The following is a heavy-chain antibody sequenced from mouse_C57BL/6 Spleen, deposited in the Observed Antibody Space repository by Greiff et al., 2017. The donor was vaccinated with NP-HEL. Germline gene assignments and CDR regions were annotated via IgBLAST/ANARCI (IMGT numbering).Heavy chain of an antibody. J-gene: IGHJ2*01. CDR1: GYTFTSYW. CDR2: IYPSDSET. D-gene: IGHD2-1*01. CDR3: AREGNYGNYVGY. Sequence: QVQLQQPGAELVRPGSSVKLSCKASGYTFTSYWMDWVKQRPGQGLEWIGNIYPSDSETHYNQKFKDKATLTVDKSSSTAYMQLSSLTSEDSAVYYCAREGNYGNYVGYWGKGTTLTVSS. V-gene: IGHV1-61*01.